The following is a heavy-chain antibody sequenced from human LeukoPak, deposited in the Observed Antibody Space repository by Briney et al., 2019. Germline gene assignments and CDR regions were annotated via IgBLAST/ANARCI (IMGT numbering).Heavy chain of an antibody. D-gene: IGHD6-13*01. J-gene: IGHJ4*02. CDR2: IYSGGST. V-gene: IGHV3-66*01. CDR1: GFTFSSYS. CDR3: ASAAAGRNGFDY. Sequence: GGSLRLSCAAPGFTFSSYSMNWVRQAPGKGLEWVSVIYSGGSTYYADSVKGRFTISRDNSKSMLFLQMNSLRAEDTAVYYCASAAAGRNGFDYWGQGTLVTVSS.